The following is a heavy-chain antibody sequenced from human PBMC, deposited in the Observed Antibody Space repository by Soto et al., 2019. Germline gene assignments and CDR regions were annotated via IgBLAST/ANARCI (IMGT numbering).Heavy chain of an antibody. CDR3: ARLVDPCGGDCFSLVYFDY. Sequence: QLQLQESGPGLVKPSETLSLTCTVSGGSISSRTYYWGWIRQPPGKGLEWIGSVSYSGSTYYNPSLKSRVTISVDTSKNQFSLKLSSVTAADTAVFYCARLVDPCGGDCFSLVYFDYWGQGTLVTVSS. J-gene: IGHJ4*02. CDR1: GGSISSRTYY. V-gene: IGHV4-39*01. D-gene: IGHD2-21*02. CDR2: VSYSGST.